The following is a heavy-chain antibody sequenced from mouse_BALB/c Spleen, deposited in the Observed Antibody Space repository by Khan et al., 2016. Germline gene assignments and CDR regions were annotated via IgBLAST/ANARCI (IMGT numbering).Heavy chain of an antibody. V-gene: IGHV1-54*01. CDR2: INPGSGGT. Sequence: QVQLQQSGAELVRPGTSVKVSCKASGYAFTNYLIEWVKQRPGQGLEWIGVINPGSGGTNYNEKFKGKATLTADKSSSTAYMQPSSLTSDDSAVYCCARRPAWFAYWGQGTLVTVSA. J-gene: IGHJ3*01. CDR3: ARRPAWFAY. CDR1: GYAFTNYL.